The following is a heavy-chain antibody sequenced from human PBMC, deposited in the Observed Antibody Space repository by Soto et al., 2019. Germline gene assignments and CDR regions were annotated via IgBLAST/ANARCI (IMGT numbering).Heavy chain of an antibody. CDR3: ARGSGIVALPGELEDVKYDY. Sequence: QVQLQQWGAGLVKPSETLSLSCAVYGQSFSGRSWAWIRQPPGKGLEWIGEINECGSTYYNPSLKSRVTISTDTSKNQFSLKLSSVSAADTAAYFCARGSGIVALPGELEDVKYDYWGQGTLVNVSS. CDR1: GQSFSGRS. D-gene: IGHD1-1*01. J-gene: IGHJ4*02. V-gene: IGHV4-34*01. CDR2: INECGST.